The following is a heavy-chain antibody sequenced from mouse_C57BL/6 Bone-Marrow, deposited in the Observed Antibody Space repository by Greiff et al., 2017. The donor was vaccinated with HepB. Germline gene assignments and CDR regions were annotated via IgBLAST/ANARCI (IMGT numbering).Heavy chain of an antibody. Sequence: EVQLQESGAELVRPGASVKLSCTASGFNIKDDYMHWVKQRPEQGLEWIGWIDPENGDTEYASKFQGKATITADTSSNTAYLQLSSLTSEDTAVYFCALRGPFAYWGQGTLVTVSA. CDR3: ALRGPFAY. D-gene: IGHD3-3*01. CDR2: IDPENGDT. CDR1: GFNIKDDY. J-gene: IGHJ3*01. V-gene: IGHV14-4*01.